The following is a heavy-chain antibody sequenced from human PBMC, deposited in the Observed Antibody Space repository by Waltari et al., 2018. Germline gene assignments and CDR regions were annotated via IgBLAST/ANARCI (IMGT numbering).Heavy chain of an antibody. J-gene: IGHJ4*02. Sequence: QVTLKESGPVLVKPTETLTLTCTVSGFSLSNARMGVSWIRQPPGKALEWLAHIFSNDEKSYSTSLKSRLTTSKDTSKSQVILTMTNMDPVDTATYYCARICRGLEIQLWKKYYFDYWGQGTLVTVSS. CDR2: IFSNDEK. D-gene: IGHD5-18*01. V-gene: IGHV2-26*01. CDR3: ARICRGLEIQLWKKYYFDY. CDR1: GFSLSNARMG.